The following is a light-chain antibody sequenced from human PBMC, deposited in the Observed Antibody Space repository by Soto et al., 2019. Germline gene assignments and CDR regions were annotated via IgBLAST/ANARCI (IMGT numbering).Light chain of an antibody. Sequence: IVLTQSPGTLSLSPGETATLSCRASQSVSSSFLAWYQHKGGQSPRLLIYGASSRATGIPDRFSGSGSGTDFTLTISRLEPEDFAVFYCQVYGESGLTFGGGTKVEIK. CDR1: QSVSSSF. CDR2: GAS. J-gene: IGKJ4*01. CDR3: QVYGESGLT. V-gene: IGKV3-20*01.